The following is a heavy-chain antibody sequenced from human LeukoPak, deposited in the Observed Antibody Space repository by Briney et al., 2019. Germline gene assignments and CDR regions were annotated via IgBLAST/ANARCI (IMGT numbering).Heavy chain of an antibody. CDR1: GYTFTGYY. CDR2: INPNSGGT. V-gene: IGHV1-2*06. Sequence: ASVKVSCKASGYTFTGYYMHWVRQAPGQGLEWMGRINPNSGGTNYAQKFQGRVTMTRDTSISTAYMELSRLRSDDTAVHYCARGPRLDSSGWYYGAFDIWGQGTMVTVSS. CDR3: ARGPRLDSSGWYYGAFDI. J-gene: IGHJ3*02. D-gene: IGHD6-19*01.